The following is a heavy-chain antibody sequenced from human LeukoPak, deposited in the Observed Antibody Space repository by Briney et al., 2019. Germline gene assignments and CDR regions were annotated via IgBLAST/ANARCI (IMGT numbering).Heavy chain of an antibody. V-gene: IGHV1-8*01. CDR2: MNPNSGNT. D-gene: IGHD4-17*01. CDR1: GYTFTSYD. J-gene: IGHJ4*02. CDR3: ARARRASDYGIDY. Sequence: GASVKVSCKASGYTFTSYDINWVRQATGQGLEWMGWMNPNSGNTGYAQKFQGRVTMTRNTSISTAYMELSSLRSEGTAVYYCARARRASDYGIDYWGQGTLVTVSS.